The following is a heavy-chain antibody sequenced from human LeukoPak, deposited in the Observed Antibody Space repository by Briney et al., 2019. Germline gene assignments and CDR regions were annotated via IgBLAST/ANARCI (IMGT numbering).Heavy chain of an antibody. CDR3: ARDLSYSLEY. J-gene: IGHJ4*02. CDR1: GFTFSSYW. D-gene: IGHD3-10*01. CDR2: INSDGYSI. V-gene: IGHV3-74*01. Sequence: GGSLRLSCVASGFTFSSYWMHWVRQVPGKGLVWVSRINSDGYSINYADSVKGRFTISRDNAKNTLYLQMNSLRAEDTAVYYCARDLSYSLEYWGQGTLVTVSS.